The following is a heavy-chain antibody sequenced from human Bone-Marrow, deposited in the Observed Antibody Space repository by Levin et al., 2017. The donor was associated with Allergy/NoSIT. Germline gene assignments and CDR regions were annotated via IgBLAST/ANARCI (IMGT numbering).Heavy chain of an antibody. Sequence: GSLRLSCTVSGGSISSYYWSWIRQPPGKGLEWIGYIYYSGSTNYNPSLKSRVTISVDTSKNQFSLKLSSVTAADTAVYYCARGGLTTVVKLVAFDIWGQGTMVTVSS. CDR2: IYYSGST. CDR1: GGSISSYY. CDR3: ARGGLTTVVKLVAFDI. V-gene: IGHV4-59*01. J-gene: IGHJ3*02. D-gene: IGHD4-23*01.